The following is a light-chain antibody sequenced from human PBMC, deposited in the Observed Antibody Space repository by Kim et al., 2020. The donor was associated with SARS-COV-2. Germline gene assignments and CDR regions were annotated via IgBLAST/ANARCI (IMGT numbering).Light chain of an antibody. Sequence: GQRVNISCSGSSSNVGSNSVNWYQQLPGAAPKLLIFSDNQRPSGVPDRFSASKSGTSASLAISGLHSGDEGSYYCAAWDGGLIAFVFGTGTKVTVL. J-gene: IGLJ1*01. CDR3: AAWDGGLIAFV. V-gene: IGLV1-44*01. CDR1: SSNVGSNS. CDR2: SDN.